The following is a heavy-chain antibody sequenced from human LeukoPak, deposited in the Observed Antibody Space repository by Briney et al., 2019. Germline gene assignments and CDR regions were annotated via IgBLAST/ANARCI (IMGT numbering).Heavy chain of an antibody. CDR3: ANIPFGGAHDAFDI. Sequence: GGSLRLSCAASGFTFSSYGMHWVRQAPGKGLEWVAVISYDGSNKYYADSVKGRFTISRDNSKNTLYLQMNSLRAEDTAVYYCANIPFGGAHDAFDIWGQGTMVTVSS. V-gene: IGHV3-30*18. CDR1: GFTFSSYG. D-gene: IGHD3-3*01. J-gene: IGHJ3*02. CDR2: ISYDGSNK.